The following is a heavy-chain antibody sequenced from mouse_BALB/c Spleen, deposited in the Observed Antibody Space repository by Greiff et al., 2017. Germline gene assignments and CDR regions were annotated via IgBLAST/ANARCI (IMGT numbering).Heavy chain of an antibody. CDR1: GFAFSSYD. V-gene: IGHV5-12-1*01. J-gene: IGHJ4*01. D-gene: IGHD2-14*01. Sequence: EVKLVESGGGLVKPGGSLKLSCAASGFAFSSYDMSWVRQTPEKRLAWVAYISSGGGSTYYPDTVKGRFTISRDNAKNTLYLQMSSLKSEDTAMYYCANRYGGAMDYWGQGTSVTVSS. CDR2: ISSGGGST. CDR3: ANRYGGAMDY.